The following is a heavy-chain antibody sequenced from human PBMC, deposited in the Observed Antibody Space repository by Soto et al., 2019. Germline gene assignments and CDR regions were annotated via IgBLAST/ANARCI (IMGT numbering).Heavy chain of an antibody. J-gene: IGHJ5*02. CDR1: GGTFSSYA. V-gene: IGHV1-69*13. CDR3: ARGGRDGYNNWFDP. Sequence: SVKVSCKASGGTFSSYAISWVRQAPGQGLEWMGGIIPIFGAANYAQKFQGRVTITADESTSTAYMELSSLRSEDAAVYYCARGGRDGYNNWFDPWGQGTLVTVSS. CDR2: IIPIFGAA. D-gene: IGHD5-12*01.